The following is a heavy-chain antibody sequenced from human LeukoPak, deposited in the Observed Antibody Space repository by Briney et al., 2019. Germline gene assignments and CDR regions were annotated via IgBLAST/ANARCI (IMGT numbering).Heavy chain of an antibody. D-gene: IGHD3-16*01. J-gene: IGHJ4*02. CDR2: ISSSSSYI. CDR3: ARASDDLAFDY. V-gene: IGHV3-21*04. Sequence: PGGSLRLSCAASGFTFSSYGMHWVRQAPGKGLEWVSSISSSSSYIYYADSVKGRFTISRDNAKNSLYLQMNSLRAEDTAVYYCARASDDLAFDYWGQGTLVTVSS. CDR1: GFTFSSYG.